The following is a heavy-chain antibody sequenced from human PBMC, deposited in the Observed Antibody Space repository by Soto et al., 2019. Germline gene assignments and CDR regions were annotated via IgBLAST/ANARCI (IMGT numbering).Heavy chain of an antibody. CDR1: GYSFTSYW. Sequence: GESLKISCKGSGYSFTSYWICWVRQMPVKGLEWMGIIYPGDSDTRYSPSFQGQVTISADKSISTAYLQWSSLKASDTAMYYCARLPYYDFWSGLWFDPSGQGTLVTFYS. CDR2: IYPGDSDT. CDR3: ARLPYYDFWSGLWFDP. D-gene: IGHD3-3*01. V-gene: IGHV5-51*01. J-gene: IGHJ5*02.